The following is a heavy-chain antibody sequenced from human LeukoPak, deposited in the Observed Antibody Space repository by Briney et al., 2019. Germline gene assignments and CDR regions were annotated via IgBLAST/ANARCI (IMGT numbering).Heavy chain of an antibody. Sequence: SETLSLTCTVSGGSISSNGYFWGWIRQPPGKGLEWIGTIYYSGNTYYNPSLKSRVTISVDTSKNQFSLRLSSVAAADTAFYYCARRGNIVVVVAARGFDPWGQGTLVTVSS. CDR2: IYYSGNT. CDR1: GGSISSNGYF. V-gene: IGHV4-39*01. CDR3: ARRGNIVVVVAARGFDP. J-gene: IGHJ5*02. D-gene: IGHD2-15*01.